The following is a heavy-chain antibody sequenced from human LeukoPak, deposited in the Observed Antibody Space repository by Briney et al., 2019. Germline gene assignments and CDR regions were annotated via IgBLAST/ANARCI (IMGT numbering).Heavy chain of an antibody. Sequence: GGSLRLSCAASGFAFRRHWTSWVRQTPGKGPEWVAHIKQDGTEYYVDSVKGRFIISRDNAKDSLYLQMNSLRAEDTAVYTCVRGPDYGDRLDYFDNWGQGTLVTVSS. J-gene: IGHJ4*02. D-gene: IGHD4-17*01. CDR3: VRGPDYGDRLDYFDN. V-gene: IGHV3-7*01. CDR2: IKQDGTE. CDR1: GFAFRRHW.